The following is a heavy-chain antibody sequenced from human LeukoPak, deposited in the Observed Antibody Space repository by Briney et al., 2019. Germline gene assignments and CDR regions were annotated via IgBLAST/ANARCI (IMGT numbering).Heavy chain of an antibody. J-gene: IGHJ5*02. D-gene: IGHD2-15*01. CDR3: ARDQYCSGGSCYTEWLDP. CDR1: GYTFTSYG. CDR2: ISAYNGNT. Sequence: ASVKVSCKASGYTFTSYGISWVRQAPGQGLEWMGWISAYNGNTNYAQKLQGRVTMTTDTSTSTAYMELRSLRSDDTAVYYCARDQYCSGGSCYTEWLDPWGQGTLVTVSS. V-gene: IGHV1-18*01.